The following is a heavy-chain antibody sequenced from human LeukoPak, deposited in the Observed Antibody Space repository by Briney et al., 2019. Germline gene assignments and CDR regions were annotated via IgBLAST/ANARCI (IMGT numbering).Heavy chain of an antibody. Sequence: GGSLRLSCAVSGCTFSDYWVTWVRQTPGKGLEVVANINRDGSEKNYVDSVKGRFTISRDNAKNSLYLQMTSLRVDDTAIYYCARAPGFSSFDYWGQGTLVTVSS. V-gene: IGHV3-7*01. CDR2: INRDGSEK. CDR1: GCTFSDYW. J-gene: IGHJ4*02. CDR3: ARAPGFSSFDY. D-gene: IGHD3-3*02.